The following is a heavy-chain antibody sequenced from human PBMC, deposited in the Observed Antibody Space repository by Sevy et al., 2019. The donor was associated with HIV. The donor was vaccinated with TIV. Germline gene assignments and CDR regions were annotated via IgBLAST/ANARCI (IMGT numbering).Heavy chain of an antibody. J-gene: IGHJ5*02. CDR3: ARVFYRNWIDP. CDR1: GFTFSSYS. V-gene: IGHV3-48*01. CDR2: ISSSSSTI. Sequence: GGSLRLSCAASGFTFSSYSMNWVRQAPGKGLEWVSYISSSSSTIYYSDSVKGRFTISRDNAKNSLYLQMNSLRAEDTAVYYCARVFYRNWIDPWGQGTLVTVSS. D-gene: IGHD1-26*01.